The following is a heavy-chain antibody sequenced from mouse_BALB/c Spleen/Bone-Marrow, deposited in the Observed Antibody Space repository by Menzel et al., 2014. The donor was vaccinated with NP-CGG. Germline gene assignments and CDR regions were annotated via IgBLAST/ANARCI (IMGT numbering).Heavy chain of an antibody. CDR2: INPGSGST. V-gene: IGHV1-54*03. CDR1: GYAFTNYL. D-gene: IGHD3-3*01. J-gene: IGHJ1*01. CDR3: ARGPTWYFDV. Sequence: LVESGAELVRPGTSVKVSCKASGYAFTNYLIEWLKQRPGQGLELIGVINPGSGSTNYNEKFKGKATLTADKSSSTAYMQLSSLTSDDSAVYFCARGPTWYFDVWGAGTTVTVSS.